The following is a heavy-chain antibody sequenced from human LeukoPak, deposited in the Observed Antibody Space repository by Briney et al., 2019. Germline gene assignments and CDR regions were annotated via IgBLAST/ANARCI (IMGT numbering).Heavy chain of an antibody. J-gene: IGHJ4*02. CDR3: AKDQLEGRKLYYFDY. Sequence: GRSLRLSCAASGFTFSSYGMHWVRQAPGKGLEWVAVISYDGSNKYYADSVKGRFTISRDNSKNTLYLQMNSLRAEDTAVYYCAKDQLEGRKLYYFDYWGQGTLVTVSS. D-gene: IGHD1-1*01. CDR1: GFTFSSYG. V-gene: IGHV3-30*18. CDR2: ISYDGSNK.